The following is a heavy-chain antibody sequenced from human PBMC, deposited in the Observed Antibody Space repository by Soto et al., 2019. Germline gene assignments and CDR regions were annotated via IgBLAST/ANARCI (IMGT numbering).Heavy chain of an antibody. J-gene: IGHJ4*02. CDR1: GFTFSNFA. Sequence: EVQLVESGGGLVKPGGSLRLSCAASGFTFSNFAMSWVHQAPGKGLEWVSSISSTSDFIYYADSLKGRVTISRDNAKSSLSLQINFLGAEDTAVYYCARGSYYAYWGQGTLVTVSS. V-gene: IGHV3-21*02. CDR3: ARGSYYAY. CDR2: ISSTSDFI. D-gene: IGHD1-26*01.